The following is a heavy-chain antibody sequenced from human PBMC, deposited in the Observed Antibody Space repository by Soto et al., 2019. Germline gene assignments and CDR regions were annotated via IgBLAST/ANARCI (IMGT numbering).Heavy chain of an antibody. J-gene: IGHJ6*02. Sequence: GGSLRLSCAASGFAFSNFGMHWTRQAPGKGLEWVAIIWYDGSNKWYTDSVKGRFTVSRDNSKNMVYLQMNSLRIEDTAMYYCARGNFGNCHGMDVWGQGTTVTVSS. V-gene: IGHV3-33*01. CDR3: ARGNFGNCHGMDV. CDR2: IWYDGSNK. CDR1: GFAFSNFG. D-gene: IGHD1-1*01.